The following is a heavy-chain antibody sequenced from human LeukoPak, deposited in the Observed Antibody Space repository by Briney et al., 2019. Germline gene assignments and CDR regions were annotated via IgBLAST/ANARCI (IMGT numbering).Heavy chain of an antibody. CDR3: ARRTFGRVIVDY. D-gene: IGHD3-16*02. CDR1: GGSISSGGYY. CDR2: IYYSGST. J-gene: IGHJ4*02. Sequence: PSQTLSLTCTVSGGSISSGGYYCSWVRQHPGKGLEGIGYIYYSGSTYYNPSLKSRVTISVDTSKNQFSLKLSSVTAADTAVYYCARRTFGRVIVDYWGQGTLVTVSS. V-gene: IGHV4-31*03.